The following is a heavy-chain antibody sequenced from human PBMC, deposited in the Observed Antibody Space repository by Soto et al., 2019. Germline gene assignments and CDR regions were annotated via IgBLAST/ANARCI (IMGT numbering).Heavy chain of an antibody. CDR3: AASIDIVVVPAAYYYYYMDV. J-gene: IGHJ6*03. CDR2: IVVGSGNT. D-gene: IGHD2-2*01. CDR1: GFTFTSSA. Sequence: QMQLVQSGPEVKKPGTSVKVSCKASGFTFTSSAMQWVRQARGQRLEWIGWIVVGSGNTNYAQKFQERVTITRDMSTSTAYMELSSLRSEDTAVYYCAASIDIVVVPAAYYYYYMDVWGKGTTVTVSS. V-gene: IGHV1-58*02.